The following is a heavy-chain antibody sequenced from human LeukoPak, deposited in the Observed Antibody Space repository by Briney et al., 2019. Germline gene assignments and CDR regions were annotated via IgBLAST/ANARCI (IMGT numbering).Heavy chain of an antibody. D-gene: IGHD2-8*01. V-gene: IGHV1-2*02. Sequence: ASVQVSRKASGYTFTEHYIYWVRQAPGQGLEWVGRINCNSGDANSAQRFQGRVTMTRDTSVSTAYMDLSSVTSDDTAVYFCARSAGHCSNDVCFTGYYMDVWGRGTTVTVSS. CDR2: INCNSGDA. CDR3: ARSAGHCSNDVCFTGYYMDV. J-gene: IGHJ6*03. CDR1: GYTFTEHY.